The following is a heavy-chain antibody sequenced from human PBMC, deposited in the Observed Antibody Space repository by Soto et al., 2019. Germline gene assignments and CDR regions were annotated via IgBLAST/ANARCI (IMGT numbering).Heavy chain of an antibody. CDR1: GFTFSSYS. V-gene: IGHV3-21*01. J-gene: IGHJ6*02. CDR3: ARGGWWFAESDYYYYGMDV. Sequence: GGSLRLSCAASGFTFSSYSMNWVRQAPGKGLEWVSSISSSSSYIYYADSVKGRFTISRDNAKNSLYLQMNSLRAEDTAVYYCARGGWWFAESDYYYYGMDVWDQGTTVTVSS. CDR2: ISSSSSYI. D-gene: IGHD3-10*01.